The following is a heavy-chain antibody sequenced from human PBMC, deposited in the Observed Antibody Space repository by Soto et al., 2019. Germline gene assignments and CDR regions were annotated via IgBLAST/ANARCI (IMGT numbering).Heavy chain of an antibody. J-gene: IGHJ4*02. CDR3: TRRFSDGWYSDY. CDR1: GFIFSGYG. D-gene: IGHD6-19*01. Sequence: QVQLVESGGGVVQPGRSLRLSCAASGFIFSGYGMHWVRQAPGKGLEWVAVIWYDGSNENYADSVKGRFIISRDNSKNTLYLQMNSLRAEDTAVYYCTRRFSDGWYSDYWGQGTLVTVSS. V-gene: IGHV3-33*01. CDR2: IWYDGSNE.